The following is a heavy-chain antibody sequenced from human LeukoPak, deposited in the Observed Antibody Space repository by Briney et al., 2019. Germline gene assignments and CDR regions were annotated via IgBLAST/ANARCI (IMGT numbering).Heavy chain of an antibody. D-gene: IGHD6-19*01. CDR2: IYYSGST. CDR1: GGSISSSSYY. CDR3: ARPGGSGWYAFDY. V-gene: IGHV4-39*01. Sequence: SEXLSXTCTVSGGSISSSSYYWGWGRQPPGKGLEWIGSIYYSGSTYYNPSPKSRVTISVDTSKNQFSLKLSSVTAADTAVYYCARPGGSGWYAFDYWGQGTLVTVSS. J-gene: IGHJ4*02.